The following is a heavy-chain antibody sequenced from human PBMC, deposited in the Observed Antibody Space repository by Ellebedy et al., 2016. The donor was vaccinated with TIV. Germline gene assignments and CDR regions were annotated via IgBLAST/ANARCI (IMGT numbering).Heavy chain of an antibody. J-gene: IGHJ2*01. CDR1: GGSIRTSIYY. Sequence: MPSETLSLTCTVSGGSIRTSIYYWGWIRQPPGKGLEWIGTLSYSGSTYYNPSLKSRVTISVDTSKNQFSLKLSSVTAADAAVYYCARKSLSNWSFDLWGRGTLVTVSS. CDR2: LSYSGST. CDR3: ARKSLSNWSFDL. V-gene: IGHV4-39*07.